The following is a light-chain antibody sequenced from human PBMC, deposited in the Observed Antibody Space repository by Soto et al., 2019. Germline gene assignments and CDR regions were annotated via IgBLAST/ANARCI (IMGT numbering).Light chain of an antibody. Sequence: DIQMTQSPSSLSAPVGGRVTITCRASQGIRRDLGWYQQKPGKAPTRLIYAVASLHSVVPSRFSGSGSGTEIPLTISSLQPEDSATYYCLQHNSYPLTFGGGTKVEIK. CDR2: AVA. J-gene: IGKJ4*01. CDR1: QGIRRD. CDR3: LQHNSYPLT. V-gene: IGKV1-17*01.